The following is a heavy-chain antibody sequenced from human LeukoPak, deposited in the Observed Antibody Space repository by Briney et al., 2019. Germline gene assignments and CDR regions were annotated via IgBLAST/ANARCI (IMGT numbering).Heavy chain of an antibody. CDR1: GGTFSSYA. CDR2: IIPIFGTA. J-gene: IGHJ3*02. CDR3: AVCIAVAPTKNAFDI. D-gene: IGHD6-19*01. Sequence: SVKVSCKASGGTFSSYAISWVRQAPGQGLEWMGRIIPIFGTANYAQKFQGRVTITTDESTSTAYMELSSLRSEDTTVYYCAVCIAVAPTKNAFDIWGQGTMVTVSS. V-gene: IGHV1-69*05.